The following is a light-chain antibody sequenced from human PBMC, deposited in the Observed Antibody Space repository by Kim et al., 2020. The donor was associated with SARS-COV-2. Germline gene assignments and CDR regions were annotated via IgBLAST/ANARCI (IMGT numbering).Light chain of an antibody. CDR1: QSVTSNY. CDR2: GAS. J-gene: IGKJ1*01. V-gene: IGKV3-20*01. CDR3: QQYGNSQET. Sequence: FPGERATRTCRASQSVTSNYLAWYQQRPGQAPSLLIYGASSRATGVPDRFSGSGSGTDFTLTISRLEPEDFAVYYCQQYGNSQETFGQGTKVDIK.